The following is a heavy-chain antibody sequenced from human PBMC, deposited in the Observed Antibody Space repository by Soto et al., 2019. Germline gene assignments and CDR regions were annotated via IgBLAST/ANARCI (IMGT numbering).Heavy chain of an antibody. CDR3: AQGSEEMATGYYYYYYGMDV. CDR2: INPSGGST. D-gene: IGHD5-12*01. J-gene: IGHJ6*02. CDR1: GYTFTSYY. Sequence: GASVKVSCKASGYTFTSYYMHWVRQAPGQGLEWMGIINPSGGSTSYAQKFQGRVTMTRDTSTSTVYMELSSLRSEDTAVYYCAQGSEEMATGYYYYYYGMDVWGQGTTVTVSS. V-gene: IGHV1-46*01.